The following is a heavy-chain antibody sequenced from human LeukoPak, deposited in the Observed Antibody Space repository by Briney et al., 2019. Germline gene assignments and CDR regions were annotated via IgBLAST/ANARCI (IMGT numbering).Heavy chain of an antibody. Sequence: SETLSLTCTVSGGSISSSNYYWGWIRQPPGKGLEWIGSVYYSGSTYYNPSLKSRVTISVDTSKNQFSLKLSSVTAADTAVYYCARLDGYCSGGSCYSVSFVDPWGQGTLVTVSS. CDR2: VYYSGST. CDR1: GGSISSSNYY. J-gene: IGHJ5*02. CDR3: ARLDGYCSGGSCYSVSFVDP. V-gene: IGHV4-39*01. D-gene: IGHD2-15*01.